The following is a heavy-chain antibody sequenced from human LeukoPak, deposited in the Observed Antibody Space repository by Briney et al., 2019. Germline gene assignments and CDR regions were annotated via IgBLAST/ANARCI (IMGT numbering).Heavy chain of an antibody. CDR1: GGSFSGYY. V-gene: IGHV4-34*01. J-gene: IGHJ4*02. D-gene: IGHD3-22*01. Sequence: PSETLSLTCAVYGGSFSGYYWSWIRQPPGKGLEWIGEINHSGSTNYNPSLKSRVTISVDTSKNQFSLKLSSVTAADTAVYYCARGWFEDYYDSSGYYNFDYWGQGTLVTVSS. CDR2: INHSGST. CDR3: ARGWFEDYYDSSGYYNFDY.